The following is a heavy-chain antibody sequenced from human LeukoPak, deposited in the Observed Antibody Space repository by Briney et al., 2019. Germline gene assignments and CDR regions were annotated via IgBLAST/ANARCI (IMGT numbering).Heavy chain of an antibody. V-gene: IGHV4-59*12. CDR2: IYYSGSA. CDR3: ARGYDSSGYYPLHFDY. D-gene: IGHD3-22*01. CDR1: GGSISSYY. Sequence: SETLSLTCTVSGGSISSYYWSWIRQPPGKGLEYIGYIYYSGSANYNPSLKSRVTISVDTSKNQFSLKLSSVTAADTAVYYCARGYDSSGYYPLHFDYWGQGTLVTVSS. J-gene: IGHJ4*02.